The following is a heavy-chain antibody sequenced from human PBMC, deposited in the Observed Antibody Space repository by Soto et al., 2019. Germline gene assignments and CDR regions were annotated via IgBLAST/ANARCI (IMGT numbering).Heavy chain of an antibody. CDR1: GLPFGGIV. D-gene: IGHD3-22*01. V-gene: IGHV3-23*01. Sequence: EVQLLESGGGLVQPGGPRSPSCAALGLPFGGIVMSWVPQAQGRGREGASGISGGGDNTYYADSVKGRFTISRDNSKNTLFLQMNSLRAEDTALYFCAKEMGDYYDSSGSWFDPWGQGTLVTVSS. CDR3: AKEMGDYYDSSGSWFDP. CDR2: ISGGGDNT. J-gene: IGHJ5*02.